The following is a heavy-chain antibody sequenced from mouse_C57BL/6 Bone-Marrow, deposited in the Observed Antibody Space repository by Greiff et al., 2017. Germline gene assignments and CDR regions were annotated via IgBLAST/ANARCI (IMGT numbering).Heavy chain of an antibody. D-gene: IGHD2-4*01. J-gene: IGHJ4*01. CDR3: ARSYDYDDYTMDC. CDR2: MHPNGGSP. CDR1: GYTFTNYW. V-gene: IGHV1-64*01. Sequence: QVQLQQPGAELVKPGASVKLSCKASGYTFTNYWMHWVKQRPGQGLEWIGMMHPNGGSPDYNEKFKSEATLSVDKSSRTAYMELSSLTSEDSAVYNFARSYDYDDYTMDCGGQGTSVTVSS.